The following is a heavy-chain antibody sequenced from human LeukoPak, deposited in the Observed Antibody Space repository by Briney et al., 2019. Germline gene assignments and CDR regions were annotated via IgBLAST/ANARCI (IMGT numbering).Heavy chain of an antibody. D-gene: IGHD3-22*01. Sequence: SGGSLRLSCTASGFDFENYAVTWVRQAPGKGLEWVSAISGSGGSTYYADSVKGRFTISGDNSKNTLYLQMNSLRAEDTAVFYCAKAANYYDSSGYFSGYFYYYLDVWGKGTTVTVSS. CDR2: ISGSGGST. CDR3: AKAANYYDSSGYFSGYFYYYLDV. CDR1: GFDFENYA. V-gene: IGHV3-23*01. J-gene: IGHJ6*03.